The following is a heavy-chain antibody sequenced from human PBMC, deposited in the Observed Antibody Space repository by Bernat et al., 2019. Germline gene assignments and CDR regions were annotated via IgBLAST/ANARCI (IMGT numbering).Heavy chain of an antibody. J-gene: IGHJ4*02. CDR2: IFSNDGK. V-gene: IGHV2-26*01. D-gene: IGHD3-3*01. Sequence: QVTLKESGPVLVKPTETLTLACTVSGFSLSSARMGVSWIRQPPGKALEWLAQIFSNDGKSYSTSLKSRLTISKDTSKSQVVLTMTNVDPVDTATYYCARIRFLEWLFPYFDYRGQGILVTVSS. CDR1: GFSLSSARMG. CDR3: ARIRFLEWLFPYFDY.